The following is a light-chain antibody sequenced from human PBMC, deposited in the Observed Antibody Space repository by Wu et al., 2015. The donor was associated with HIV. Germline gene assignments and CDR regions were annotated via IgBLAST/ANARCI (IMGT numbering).Light chain of an antibody. Sequence: GERATLSCRASQSLSSRNLAWYHQIPGHASQTPHLSVHLVGPTGIPDRFSGSGSGTDFTLTISRLEPEDFAMYYCQHYGSSRWTFGQGTKVEI. CDR3: QHYGSSRWT. CDR2: VHL. CDR1: QSLSSRN. V-gene: IGKV3-20*01. J-gene: IGKJ1*01.